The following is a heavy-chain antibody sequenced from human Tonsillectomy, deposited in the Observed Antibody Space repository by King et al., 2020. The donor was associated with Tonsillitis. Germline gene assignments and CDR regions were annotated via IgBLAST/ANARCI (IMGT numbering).Heavy chain of an antibody. Sequence: QLVQSGGGVVLPGRSLRLSCAASGFTFSSYAMHWVRQAPGKGLEWGAVISYDGSNKYYADSVKGRFTISRDNSKNTLYLQMNSLRAEDTAVYYCARGPTVVTPGDYWGQGTLVTVSS. CDR3: ARGPTVVTPGDY. D-gene: IGHD4-23*01. V-gene: IGHV3-30-3*01. CDR1: GFTFSSYA. J-gene: IGHJ4*02. CDR2: ISYDGSNK.